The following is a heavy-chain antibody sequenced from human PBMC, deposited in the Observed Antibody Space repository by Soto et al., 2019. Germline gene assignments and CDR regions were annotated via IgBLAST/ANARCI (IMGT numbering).Heavy chain of an antibody. CDR2: ISWNSVSI. CDR1: GFTFDDYA. CDR3: AKDSVAVGPGYFQN. D-gene: IGHD6-19*01. V-gene: IGHV3-9*01. J-gene: IGHJ1*01. Sequence: GGSLRLSCAASGFTFDDYAMHWVLQAPGNGLEWVSGISWNSVSIGYADSVKGRFTISRDNAKNSLYLQMNSLRAEDTALCYCAKDSVAVGPGYFQNWGQGTMVTVST.